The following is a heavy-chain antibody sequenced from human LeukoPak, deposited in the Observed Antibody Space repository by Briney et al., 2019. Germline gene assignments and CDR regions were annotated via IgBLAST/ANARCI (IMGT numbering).Heavy chain of an antibody. J-gene: IGHJ4*02. CDR2: INPSGGST. Sequence: ASVKVSCKASGYTFTSYYIHWVRQAPGQGLEWMGIINPSGGSTNYAQKFQGRVTMTRDTSTSTAYMELSSPRSEDTAVYYCARDRPLYGDYYFDYWGQGTLVTVSS. CDR3: ARDRPLYGDYYFDY. CDR1: GYTFTSYY. V-gene: IGHV1-46*01. D-gene: IGHD4-17*01.